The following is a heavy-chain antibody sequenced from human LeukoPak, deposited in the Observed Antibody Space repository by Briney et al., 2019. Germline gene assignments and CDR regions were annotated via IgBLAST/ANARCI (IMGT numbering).Heavy chain of an antibody. CDR3: ARRGDSSGYYAFDI. V-gene: IGHV5-51*01. Sequence: GESLKISCKGSGYSFTRYWIGWVRQMPGKGLEWMGVIYPGDSDMRYSPSFQGQVTISVDKSISTAYLQWSSLKASDTAMYYCARRGDSSGYYAFDIWGQGTMVTVSS. CDR2: IYPGDSDM. D-gene: IGHD3-22*01. CDR1: GYSFTRYW. J-gene: IGHJ3*02.